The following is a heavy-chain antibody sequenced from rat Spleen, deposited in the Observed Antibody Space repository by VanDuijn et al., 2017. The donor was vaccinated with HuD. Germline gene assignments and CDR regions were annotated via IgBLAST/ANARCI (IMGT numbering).Heavy chain of an antibody. CDR2: ITDSGGST. CDR3: ARRHYGYTDYFDY. D-gene: IGHD1-9*01. Sequence: EVQLVESDGGLVQPGRSLKLSCAASGFSFSNYDMAWVRQAPTEGLEWVASITDSGGSTYYRDSVKGRFTISRDNAKSTLSLQMDSLRSDDTATYYCARRHYGYTDYFDYWGQGVMVTVSS. J-gene: IGHJ2*01. CDR1: GFSFSNYD. V-gene: IGHV5S23*01.